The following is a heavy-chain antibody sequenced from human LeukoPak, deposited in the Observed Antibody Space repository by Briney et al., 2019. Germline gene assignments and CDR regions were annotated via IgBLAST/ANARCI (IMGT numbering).Heavy chain of an antibody. CDR1: GFTFSSYP. D-gene: IGHD3-10*01. CDR2: IGSSAGDT. CDR3: AKYYYTSGSSGGRVFDY. J-gene: IGHJ4*02. V-gene: IGHV3-23*01. Sequence: GGSLRLSCAASGFTFSSYPMTWVRQAPGKGLEWVSTIGSSAGDTHYADSVKGRFTISRDNSKNSLYLQTNSLRAEDTAVYYCAKYYYTSGSSGGRVFDYWGQGTPVTVSS.